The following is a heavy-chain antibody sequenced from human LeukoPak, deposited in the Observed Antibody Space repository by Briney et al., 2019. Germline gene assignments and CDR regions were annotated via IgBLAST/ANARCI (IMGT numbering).Heavy chain of an antibody. CDR1: GFTFSTYS. CDR2: ISSSSNTI. V-gene: IGHV3-48*01. Sequence: PGGSLRLSCAASGFTFSTYSMNWVRQAPGKGLEWVSYISSSSNTIYYADSVKGRFTISRDNAKNSLYLQMNSLRAEDTAVYYCARDKVHAFDIWGQGTMVTVSS. CDR3: ARDKVHAFDI. J-gene: IGHJ3*02.